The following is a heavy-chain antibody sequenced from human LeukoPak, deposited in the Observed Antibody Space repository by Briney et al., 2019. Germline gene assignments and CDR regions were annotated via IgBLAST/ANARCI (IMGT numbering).Heavy chain of an antibody. J-gene: IGHJ4*02. CDR1: GFTFSSYS. CDR2: ISSSSSYI. Sequence: PGGSLRLSCAASGFTFSSYSMNWVRQAPGKGLEWVSSISSSSSYIYYADSVEGRFTISRDNAKNSLYLQMNSLRAEDTAVYYCARREMATITFDYWGQGTLVTVSS. CDR3: ARREMATITFDY. D-gene: IGHD5-24*01. V-gene: IGHV3-21*01.